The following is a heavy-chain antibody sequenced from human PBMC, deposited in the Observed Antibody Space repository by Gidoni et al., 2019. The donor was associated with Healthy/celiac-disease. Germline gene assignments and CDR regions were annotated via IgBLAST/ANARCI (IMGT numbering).Heavy chain of an antibody. V-gene: IGHV3-21*01. J-gene: IGHJ6*03. D-gene: IGHD5-12*01. CDR2: ISSSSSYI. CDR1: GFTFSSYS. CDR3: ARGEGMATIRYYYYMDV. Sequence: EVQLVEYGGGLVKPGGSLRLSCAASGFTFSSYSMNWVRQAPGKGLEWVSSISSSSSYIYYADSVKGRFTISRDNAKNSLYLQMNSLRAEDTAVYYCARGEGMATIRYYYYMDVWGKGTTVTVSS.